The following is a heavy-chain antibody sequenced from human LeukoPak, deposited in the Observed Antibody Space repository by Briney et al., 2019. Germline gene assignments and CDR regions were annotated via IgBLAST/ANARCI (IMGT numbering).Heavy chain of an antibody. CDR2: FAGSDTTK. CDR1: GFDFGAYE. V-gene: IGHV3-48*03. CDR3: TTLGYHLDS. D-gene: IGHD3-22*01. Sequence: PGGSLRLSCAASGFDFGAYEMNWVRQAPGKGLEWVAYFAGSDTTKYYADSVRVRFTISRDNAKKSLYLQMNSLRAEDTALYYCTTLGYHLDSWGQGTLVTVSS. J-gene: IGHJ4*02.